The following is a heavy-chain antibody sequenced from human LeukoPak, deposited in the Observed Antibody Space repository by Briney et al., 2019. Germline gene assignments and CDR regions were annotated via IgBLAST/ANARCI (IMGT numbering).Heavy chain of an antibody. CDR1: GGSFSGYY. J-gene: IGHJ3*02. V-gene: IGHV4-34*01. CDR2: INHSGST. D-gene: IGHD6-19*01. CDR3: ARRKRSYGSGRSFDAFDI. Sequence: SETLSLTCAVYGGSFSGYYWSWIRQPPGKGLEWIGEINHSGSTNYNPSLKSRVTISVDTSKNQFSLKLSSVTAADTAVYYCARRKRSYGSGRSFDAFDIWGQGTMVTVSS.